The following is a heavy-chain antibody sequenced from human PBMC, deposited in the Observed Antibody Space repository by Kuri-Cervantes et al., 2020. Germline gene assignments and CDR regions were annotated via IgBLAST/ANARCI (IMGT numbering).Heavy chain of an antibody. J-gene: IGHJ5*02. D-gene: IGHD6-13*01. V-gene: IGHV3-30-3*01. CDR2: ISYDGSNK. CDR3: ATSSSWYNHNWFDP. CDR1: GFTFSSYA. Sequence: GESLKISCAASGFTFSSYAMHWVRQAPGKGLEWVAVISYDGSNKYYADSVKGRFTISRDNSKNTLHLQMNSLRAEDTAVYYCATSSSWYNHNWFDPWGQGTLVTVSS.